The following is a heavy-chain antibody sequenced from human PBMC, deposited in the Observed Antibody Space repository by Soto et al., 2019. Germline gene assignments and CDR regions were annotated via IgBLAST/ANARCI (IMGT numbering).Heavy chain of an antibody. CDR1: VFTFDDYA. CDR2: ISWNSGSI. Sequence: GWSLRLSCASSVFTFDDYAMHWVRQAPGKGLEWVSGISWNSGSIGYADSVKGRFTISRDNAKNSLYLQMNSLRAEDTALYYCAKDASGIAVAGSFDYWGQGTLVTVSS. J-gene: IGHJ4*02. CDR3: AKDASGIAVAGSFDY. D-gene: IGHD6-19*01. V-gene: IGHV3-9*01.